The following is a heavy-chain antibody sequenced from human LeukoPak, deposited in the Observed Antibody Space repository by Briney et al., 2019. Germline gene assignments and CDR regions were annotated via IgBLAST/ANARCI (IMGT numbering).Heavy chain of an antibody. CDR1: GYTFTSYD. CDR2: MNPNSGNT. V-gene: IGHV1-8*03. D-gene: IGHD2-15*01. CDR3: ARGLKLRLGHCSGGSCSSGNRDYYYYYMDV. Sequence: ASVKVSCKASGYTFTSYDINWVRQATGQGLEWMGWMNPNSGNTGYAQKFQGRVTITRNTSISTAYMELSSLRSEDTAVYYCARGLKLRLGHCSGGSCSSGNRDYYYYYMDVWGKGTTVTVSS. J-gene: IGHJ6*03.